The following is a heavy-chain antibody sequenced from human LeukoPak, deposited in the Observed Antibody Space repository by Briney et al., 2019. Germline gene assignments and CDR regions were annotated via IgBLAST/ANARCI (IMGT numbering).Heavy chain of an antibody. CDR2: INHSGST. CDR1: GGSFSGYY. J-gene: IGHJ3*02. Sequence: SETLSLTCAVYGGSFSGYYWSWIRQPPGKGLEWIGEINHSGSTSYNPSLKSRVTISVDTSKNQFSLKLSSVTAADTAVYYCARWRWLHRAFDIWGQGTMVTVSS. CDR3: ARWRWLHRAFDI. D-gene: IGHD5-12*01. V-gene: IGHV4-34*01.